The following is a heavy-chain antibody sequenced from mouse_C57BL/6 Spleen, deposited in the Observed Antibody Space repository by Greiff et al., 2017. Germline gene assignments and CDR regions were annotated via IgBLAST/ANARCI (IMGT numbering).Heavy chain of an antibody. CDR2: IDPEDGET. V-gene: IGHV14-2*01. CDR3: ATFITTVVATYWDFDV. J-gene: IGHJ1*03. CDR1: GFNIKDYY. Sequence: EVQLQQSGAELVKPGASVKLSCTASGFNIKDYYMHWVKQRTEQGLEWIGRIDPEDGETKSAPKFQGKATLTADTSSNTAYLQLSSLTSEDTAVYYCATFITTVVATYWDFDVWGTGTTVTVSS. D-gene: IGHD1-1*01.